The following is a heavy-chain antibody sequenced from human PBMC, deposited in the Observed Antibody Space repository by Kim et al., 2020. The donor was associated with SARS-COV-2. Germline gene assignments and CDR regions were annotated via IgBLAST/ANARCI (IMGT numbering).Heavy chain of an antibody. Sequence: ASVKVSCKTSGHTFTEDSIHWVRQAPGQRLEWMGGIDCGNGDTIYSQKFQGRVTSTTDTSASTGYMELSSLTSEDSAVYFCLGGYYFDYWGQGTLVTVSS. CDR1: GHTFTEDS. J-gene: IGHJ4*02. D-gene: IGHD2-15*01. CDR3: LGGYYFDY. V-gene: IGHV1-3*01. CDR2: IDCGNGDT.